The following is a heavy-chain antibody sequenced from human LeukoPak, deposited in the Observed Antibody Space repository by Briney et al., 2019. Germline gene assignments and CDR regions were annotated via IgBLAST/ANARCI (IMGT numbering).Heavy chain of an antibody. D-gene: IGHD3-22*01. CDR2: ISGSGGST. Sequence: GGSLRLSCAASGFTFSSYAMSWVRQAPGKGLEWVSAISGSGGSTYYADSVKGRFTISRDNSKNTLYLQMNSLRAEDTAVYYCAKEAGGARITMIVVVAPFDPWGQGTLVTVSS. J-gene: IGHJ5*02. V-gene: IGHV3-23*01. CDR3: AKEAGGARITMIVVVAPFDP. CDR1: GFTFSSYA.